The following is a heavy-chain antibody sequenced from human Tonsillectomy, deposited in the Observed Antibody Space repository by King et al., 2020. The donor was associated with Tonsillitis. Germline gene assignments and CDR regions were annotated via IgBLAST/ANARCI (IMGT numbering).Heavy chain of an antibody. CDR3: ARDLGGGGITMIVTGSEYFQH. CDR1: GFTFSSYA. D-gene: IGHD3-22*01. J-gene: IGHJ1*01. V-gene: IGHV3-30*04. CDR2: ISYDGSNK. Sequence: VQLVESGGGVVQPGRSLRLSCAASGFTFSSYAMHWVRQAPGKGLEWVAVISYDGSNKYYADSVKGRFTISRDNSKNTLYLQMNSLRAEDTAVYYCARDLGGGGITMIVTGSEYFQHWGQGTLVTVSS.